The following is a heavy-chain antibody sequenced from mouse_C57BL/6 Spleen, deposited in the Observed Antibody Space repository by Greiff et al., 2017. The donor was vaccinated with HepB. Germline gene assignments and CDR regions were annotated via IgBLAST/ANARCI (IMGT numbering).Heavy chain of an antibody. CDR2: IYPGDGDT. CDR3: ASILSYAMDY. Sequence: VQLVESGAELVKPGASVKISCKASGYAFSSYWMNWVKQRPGKGLEWIGQIYPGDGDTNYNGKFKGKATLTADKSSSTAYMQLSSLTSEDSAVYFCASILSYAMDYWGQGTSVTVSS. V-gene: IGHV1-80*01. CDR1: GYAFSSYW. D-gene: IGHD1-1*01. J-gene: IGHJ4*01.